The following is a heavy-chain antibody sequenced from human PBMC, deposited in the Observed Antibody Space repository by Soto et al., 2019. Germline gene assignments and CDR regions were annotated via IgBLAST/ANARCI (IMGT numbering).Heavy chain of an antibody. D-gene: IGHD3-3*02. J-gene: IGHJ4*02. Sequence: GSLRLSCAASGFSFSSSWMSWVRQAPGKGLEWVANIKQDGSEKNYVDSVKGRFTISRDNAKNSLFLQMNTLRAEDTAVYYCARHLPFCDYWGQGALVTVSS. CDR3: ARHLPFCDY. CDR1: GFSFSSSW. CDR2: IKQDGSEK. V-gene: IGHV3-7*01.